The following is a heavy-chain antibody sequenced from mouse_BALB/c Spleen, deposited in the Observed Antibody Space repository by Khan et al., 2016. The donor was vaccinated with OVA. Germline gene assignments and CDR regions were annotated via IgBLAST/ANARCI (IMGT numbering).Heavy chain of an antibody. CDR3: TRGGYNGTMDS. V-gene: IGHV9-3-1*01. CDR1: GYTFRNNG. Sequence: QIQLVQSGPELKKPGETVKISCKASGYTFRNNGMNWVKQTPGKGLKWMGWINTYTGDPTYDDDFKGRFAFSLETSSDTAYLQINNLKKEDAAKYFCTRGGYNGTMDSWGQGTSVTVSS. J-gene: IGHJ4*01. CDR2: INTYTGDP. D-gene: IGHD2-14*01.